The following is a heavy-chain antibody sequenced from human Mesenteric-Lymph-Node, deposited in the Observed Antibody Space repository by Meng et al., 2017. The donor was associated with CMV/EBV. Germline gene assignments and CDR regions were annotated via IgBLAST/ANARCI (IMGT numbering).Heavy chain of an antibody. CDR2: ISWDGGST. J-gene: IGHJ6*02. CDR1: GFTFDDYA. CDR3: AKDIGYSYGSYYYYGMDV. Sequence: GESLKISCAASGFTFDDYAMHWVHQAPGKGLEWVSLISWDGGSTYYADSVKGRFTISRDNSKNSLYLQMNSLRAEDTALYYCAKDIGYSYGSYYYYGMDVWGQGTTVTVSS. D-gene: IGHD5-18*01. V-gene: IGHV3-43D*03.